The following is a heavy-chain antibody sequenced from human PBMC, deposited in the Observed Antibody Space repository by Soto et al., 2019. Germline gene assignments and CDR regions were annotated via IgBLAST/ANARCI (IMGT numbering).Heavy chain of an antibody. J-gene: IGHJ4*02. CDR1: GSTFTTYG. CDR3: ARDGTILVAVLDY. D-gene: IGHD1-1*01. Sequence: GASVKVSCTASGSTFTTYGISWVRQAPGQGLEWMGWISAYNGNTNYAQKLQGRVTMTTDTSTSTAYMELRSLRSEDTAVYYCARDGTILVAVLDYWGQGTLVTVSS. CDR2: ISAYNGNT. V-gene: IGHV1-18*01.